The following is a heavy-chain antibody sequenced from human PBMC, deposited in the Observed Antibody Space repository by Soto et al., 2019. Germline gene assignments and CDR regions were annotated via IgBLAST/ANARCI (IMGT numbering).Heavy chain of an antibody. Sequence: QVQLVQSGAEVKKPGSSVKVSCKASGGTFSSYAISWVRQAPGQGLEWMGGIIPIFGTANYAQKFQGRVTITADESTSTAYMELSSLRSEDTAVYYCARDPLYCTNGVCDPRVAYYGMDVWGQGTTVTVSS. CDR2: IIPIFGTA. D-gene: IGHD2-8*01. J-gene: IGHJ6*01. CDR1: GGTFSSYA. CDR3: ARDPLYCTNGVCDPRVAYYGMDV. V-gene: IGHV1-69*01.